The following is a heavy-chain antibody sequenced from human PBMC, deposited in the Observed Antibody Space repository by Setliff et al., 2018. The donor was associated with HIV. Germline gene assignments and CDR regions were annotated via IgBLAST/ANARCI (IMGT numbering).Heavy chain of an antibody. Sequence: ASVKVSCKASGYTFTNYAIHWVRQAPEQGLEWMGWINAGNGNTESSKKFQGRVTITRETSATTAYMELSSLTPEDTAIYFCARALSYGSGTYSAAGFWGQGTLVTVSS. V-gene: IGHV1-3*01. CDR1: GYTFTNYA. D-gene: IGHD3-10*01. CDR2: INAGNGNT. J-gene: IGHJ4*02. CDR3: ARALSYGSGTYSAAGF.